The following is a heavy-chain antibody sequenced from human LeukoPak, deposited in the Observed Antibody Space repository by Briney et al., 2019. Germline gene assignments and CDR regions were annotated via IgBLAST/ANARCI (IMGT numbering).Heavy chain of an antibody. CDR3: AKDIGTGGTGWYFDL. CDR2: ISGSGSST. Sequence: PGGSLRLSCAASGFTFSNYAMTWVRQAPGEGLEWVSAISGSGSSTYYADSVKGRFTISRDNPKNTLYLQMNSLRAEDTALYYCAKDIGTGGTGWYFDLWGRGTLVTVSS. CDR1: GFTFSNYA. D-gene: IGHD6-13*01. J-gene: IGHJ2*01. V-gene: IGHV3-23*01.